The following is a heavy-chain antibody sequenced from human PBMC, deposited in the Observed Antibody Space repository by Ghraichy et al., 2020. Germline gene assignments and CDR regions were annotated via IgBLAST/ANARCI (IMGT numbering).Heavy chain of an antibody. V-gene: IGHV4-30-2*01. D-gene: IGHD6-13*01. CDR1: GGSISSGGYS. CDR3: ARAAIAAPGTGWFDP. J-gene: IGHJ5*02. CDR2: IYHSGGT. Sequence: SETLSLTCAVSGGSISSGGYSWSWIRQPPGKGLEWIGYIYHSGGTYYNPSLKSRVTISVDRSQNQFSLKLSSVTAADTAVYYCARAAIAAPGTGWFDPWGQGTLVTVSS.